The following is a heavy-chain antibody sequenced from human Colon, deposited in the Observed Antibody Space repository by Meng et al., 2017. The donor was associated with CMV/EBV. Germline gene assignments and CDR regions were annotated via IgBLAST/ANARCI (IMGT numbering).Heavy chain of an antibody. V-gene: IGHV3-23*01. D-gene: IGHD3-16*01. CDR3: AKGLSASQYYFDS. Sequence: GESLKISCAASGFTFSNYAMSWVRQAPGKGLEWVSRISGSGYSADYADSVKGRFTISRDNSKNTLFLQMNSLRVEDTAVYYCAKGLSASQYYFDSWGQGTLVTVSS. CDR1: GFTFSNYA. J-gene: IGHJ4*02. CDR2: ISGSGYSA.